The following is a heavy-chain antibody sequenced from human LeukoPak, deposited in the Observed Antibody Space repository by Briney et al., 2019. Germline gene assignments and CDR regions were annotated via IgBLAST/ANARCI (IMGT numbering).Heavy chain of an antibody. D-gene: IGHD1-20*01. CDR2: ISGSGGTT. V-gene: IGHV3-23*01. CDR1: GFTFSSYE. CDR3: AKEYNWNPYFFDY. Sequence: GGSLRLSCAASGFTFSSYEMNWVRQAPGKGLEWVSAISGSGGTTYYADSLKGRFTISRDNSKNILYLQMNNLGAEDTALYYCAKEYNWNPYFFDYWGQGILVTVSS. J-gene: IGHJ4*02.